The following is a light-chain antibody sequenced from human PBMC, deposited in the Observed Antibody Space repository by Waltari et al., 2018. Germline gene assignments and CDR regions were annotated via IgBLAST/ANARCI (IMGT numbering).Light chain of an antibody. CDR2: GKN. CDR1: SLRSYY. J-gene: IGLJ2*01. CDR3: NSRDSSGNHLGVV. V-gene: IGLV3-19*01. Sequence: SSELTQDPAVSVALGQTVRITCQGDSLRSYYVSWYQQKPGQAPVLVIYGKNNRPSGIPDRFSGSSSGNTASLTITGAQAEDEADYYCNSRDSSGNHLGVVFGGGTKLTVL.